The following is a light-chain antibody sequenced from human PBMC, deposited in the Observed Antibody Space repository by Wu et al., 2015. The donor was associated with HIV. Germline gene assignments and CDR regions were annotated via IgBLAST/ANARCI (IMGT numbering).Light chain of an antibody. CDR2: GPS. CDR3: QQRSSWPQT. Sequence: LTQSPGTLSLSPGDRATLSCKASQSLNSVHSYLAWLQQKPGQPPRLLFLGPSTRASGVPGRFSASGSGTDFTLTISSLEPDDFAVYYCQQRSSWPQTFGQGTKLEIK. V-gene: IGKV3-11*01. J-gene: IGKJ2*01. CDR1: QSLNSVHSY.